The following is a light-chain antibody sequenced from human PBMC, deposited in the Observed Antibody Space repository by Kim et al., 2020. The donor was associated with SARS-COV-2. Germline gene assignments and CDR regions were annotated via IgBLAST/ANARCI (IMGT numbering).Light chain of an antibody. Sequence: YPGERATLSCRASQRVPSVYLAWYQQKPGQAPRLLIYHVSNRATGIPDRFSGSGSGTDFTLTISTLEPEDFAVYYCQQYADSPRTFGQGTKVDIK. J-gene: IGKJ1*01. CDR2: HVS. V-gene: IGKV3-20*01. CDR3: QQYADSPRT. CDR1: QRVPSVY.